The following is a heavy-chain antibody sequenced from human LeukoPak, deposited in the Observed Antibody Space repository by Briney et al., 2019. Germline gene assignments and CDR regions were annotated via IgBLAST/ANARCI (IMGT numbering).Heavy chain of an antibody. CDR2: FDPEDGET. CDR1: GYTLTELS. Sequence: ASVKVSCKVSGYTLTELSMHWVRQAPGKGLEWMGGFDPEDGETIYAQKFQGRVTMTEDTSTDTAYMELSSLRPEDTAVYYCATDPGAGTTAFLAFDIWGQGTMVTVSS. D-gene: IGHD1-1*01. J-gene: IGHJ3*02. V-gene: IGHV1-24*01. CDR3: ATDPGAGTTAFLAFDI.